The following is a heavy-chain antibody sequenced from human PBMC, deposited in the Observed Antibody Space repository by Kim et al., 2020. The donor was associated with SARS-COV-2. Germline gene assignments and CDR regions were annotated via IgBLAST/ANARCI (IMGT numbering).Heavy chain of an antibody. CDR2: ISYDGSNK. Sequence: GGSLRLSCAASGFTFSSYAMHWVRQAPGKGLEWVAVISYDGSNKYYADSVKGRFTISRDNSKNTLYLQMNSLRAEDTAVYYCAGGGLLSAAGSRYYFDY. J-gene: IGHJ4*01. CDR3: AGGGLLSAAGSRYYFDY. V-gene: IGHV3-30*04. D-gene: IGHD3-16*01. CDR1: GFTFSSYA.